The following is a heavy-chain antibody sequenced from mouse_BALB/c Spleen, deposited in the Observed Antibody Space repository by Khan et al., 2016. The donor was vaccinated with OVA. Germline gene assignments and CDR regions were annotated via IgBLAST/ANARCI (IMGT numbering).Heavy chain of an antibody. CDR3: ARRTTGYALDY. J-gene: IGHJ4*01. Sequence: QIQLVQSGAELARPGASVKMSCKASGYTFTSHTMHWVKQRPGQGLEWIGYINPSSGYTNYSQKFNDKATLTTDKSSSTAYMQLSSLTSEDSAVYYCARRTTGYALDYWGQGTSVTVSS. D-gene: IGHD2-14*01. CDR1: GYTFTSHT. V-gene: IGHV1-4*01. CDR2: INPSSGYT.